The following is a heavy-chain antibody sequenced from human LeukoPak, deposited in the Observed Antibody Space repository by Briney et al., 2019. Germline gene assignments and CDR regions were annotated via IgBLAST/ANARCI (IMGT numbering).Heavy chain of an antibody. Sequence: SETLSLTCAVYGGSFSGYYWSWIRQPPGKGLEWIGEINHSGSTNYNPSLKSRVTISVDTSKNQFSLKLISVTAADTAVYYCARRGSSWYEGDNWFDPWGQGTLVTVSS. CDR1: GGSFSGYY. D-gene: IGHD6-13*01. V-gene: IGHV4-34*01. CDR3: ARRGSSWYEGDNWFDP. J-gene: IGHJ5*02. CDR2: INHSGST.